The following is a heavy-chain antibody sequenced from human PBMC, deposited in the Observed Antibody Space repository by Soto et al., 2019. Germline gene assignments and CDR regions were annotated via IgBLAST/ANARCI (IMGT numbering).Heavy chain of an antibody. CDR2: ISGSGGST. D-gene: IGHD3-10*01. J-gene: IGHJ6*02. V-gene: IGHV3-23*01. CDR1: GFTFSSYA. Sequence: PGGSMGLSCAASGFTFSSYAMSWVRQAPGKGLEWVSAISGSGGSTYYADSVKGQVTISADKSISTAYLQWSSLKASDTAMYYCATTGHMVRGVKGWDYYYGMDVWGQGTTVTVSS. CDR3: ATTGHMVRGVKGWDYYYGMDV.